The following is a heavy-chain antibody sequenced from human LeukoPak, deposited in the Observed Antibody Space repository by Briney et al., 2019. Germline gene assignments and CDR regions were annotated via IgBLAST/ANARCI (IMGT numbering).Heavy chain of an antibody. D-gene: IGHD6-6*01. J-gene: IGHJ4*02. CDR2: ISYDGSNK. Sequence: GRSLRLSCAASGFTFSSYAMHWVRQAPGKGLEWVAVISYDGSNKYYADSVKGRFTISRDNSKNTLYLQMNSLRAEDTAVYYCARAEERQLGYWGQGTLVTVSS. CDR1: GFTFSSYA. CDR3: ARAEERQLGY. V-gene: IGHV3-30-3*01.